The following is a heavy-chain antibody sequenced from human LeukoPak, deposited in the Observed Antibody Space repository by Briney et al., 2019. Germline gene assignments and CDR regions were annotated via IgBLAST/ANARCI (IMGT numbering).Heavy chain of an antibody. CDR2: INSDGSST. CDR1: GFTFSSYW. V-gene: IGHV3-74*01. CDR3: ARGGYGYDINWFDP. J-gene: IGHJ5*02. Sequence: PGGSLRLSCAASGFTFSSYWMHWVCQAPGKGLVWVSRINSDGSSTSYADSVKGRFTISRDNAKNTLYLQINSLRAEDTAVYYCARGGYGYDINWFDPWGQGTLVTVSS. D-gene: IGHD5-18*01.